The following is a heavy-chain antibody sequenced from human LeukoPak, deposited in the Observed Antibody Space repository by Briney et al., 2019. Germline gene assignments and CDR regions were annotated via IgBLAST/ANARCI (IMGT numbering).Heavy chain of an antibody. D-gene: IGHD3-10*01. J-gene: IGHJ4*02. CDR2: IGSSGANI. V-gene: IGHV3-23*01. Sequence: GGSLRLSCAASGFTFSSYAMSWVRQAPGKGLEWVSSIGSSGANIYYADSVKGRFTISRDNSKNSLYLQMNSLRAEDTAVYYCAKARVRGLPILDYWGQGTLVTVSS. CDR3: AKARVRGLPILDY. CDR1: GFTFSSYA.